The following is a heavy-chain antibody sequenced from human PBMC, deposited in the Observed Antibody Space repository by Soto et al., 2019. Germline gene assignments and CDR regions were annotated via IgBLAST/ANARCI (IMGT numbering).Heavy chain of an antibody. Sequence: PGGSLRLSCAASGFTVSSNYMSWVRQAPGKGLEWVSVIYSGGSTYYADSVKGRFTISRDNSKNTLYLQMNSLRAEDTAVYYCASNKDIVVVPAAMTHYYYYMDVWGKGTTVTVSS. V-gene: IGHV3-66*01. CDR2: IYSGGST. CDR1: GFTVSSNY. J-gene: IGHJ6*03. CDR3: ASNKDIVVVPAAMTHYYYYMDV. D-gene: IGHD2-2*01.